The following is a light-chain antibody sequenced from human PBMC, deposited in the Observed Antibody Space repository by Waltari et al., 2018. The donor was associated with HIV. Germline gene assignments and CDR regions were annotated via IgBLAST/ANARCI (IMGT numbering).Light chain of an antibody. J-gene: IGKJ3*01. CDR3: QQSYGAPFT. Sequence: IQMTQSPSALSASVGDTVTITCRASQKINRYLNWYQKKVGEAPKLLVYGASSLQSGVPARFRGSGSWSDYFLTISSLRSDDFATYFCQQSYGAPFTFGPGSTV. V-gene: IGKV1-39*01. CDR1: QKINRY. CDR2: GAS.